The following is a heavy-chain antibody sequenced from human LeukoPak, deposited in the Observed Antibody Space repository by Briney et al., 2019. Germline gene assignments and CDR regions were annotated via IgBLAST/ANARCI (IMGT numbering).Heavy chain of an antibody. CDR1: GYTFTSIG. D-gene: IGHD6-19*01. Sequence: ASVTVSCTGSGYTFTSIGLSWVRQAPGQGLEWMGWIDNYSGDTEYAQNFQGRVTMTTDTTMSTAYMELRSLRSDDTAVYYCARDYSIRVAASSYGMDVWGQGTTVTVSS. J-gene: IGHJ6*02. V-gene: IGHV1-18*01. CDR3: ARDYSIRVAASSYGMDV. CDR2: IDNYSGDT.